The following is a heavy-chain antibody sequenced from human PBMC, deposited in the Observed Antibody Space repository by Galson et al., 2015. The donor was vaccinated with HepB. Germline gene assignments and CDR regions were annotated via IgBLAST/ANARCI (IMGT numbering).Heavy chain of an antibody. V-gene: IGHV3-23*01. Sequence: SLRLSCAASGFTFSNYAMSWVRQVPGKEFQWVSAISGSGDSTYYADSVKGRFTISRDNSKNTLFLQMDGLRAEDTAMYYCARERSQSYSEDWGQGALVAVSS. CDR1: GFTFSNYA. CDR3: ARERSQSYSED. D-gene: IGHD2-21*01. CDR2: ISGSGDST. J-gene: IGHJ4*02.